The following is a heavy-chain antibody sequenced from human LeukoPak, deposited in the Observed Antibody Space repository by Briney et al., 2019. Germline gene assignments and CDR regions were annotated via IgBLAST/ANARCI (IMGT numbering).Heavy chain of an antibody. CDR2: INHSGST. V-gene: IGHV4-34*01. CDR1: GGSFSGHY. Sequence: SETLSLTCAVYGGSFSGHYWSWIRQPPGKGLEWIGEINHSGSTNYNPSLKSRVTMSVDTSKNQFSLKLSSVTAADTAVYYCARGQGGSYHYFDYWGQGTLVTVSS. J-gene: IGHJ4*02. D-gene: IGHD1-26*01. CDR3: ARGQGGSYHYFDY.